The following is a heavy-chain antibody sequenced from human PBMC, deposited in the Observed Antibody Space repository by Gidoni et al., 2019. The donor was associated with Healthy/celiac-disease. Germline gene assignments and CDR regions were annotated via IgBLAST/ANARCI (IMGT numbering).Heavy chain of an antibody. CDR3: TTDLDYYDSSGYYYAFDI. V-gene: IGHV3-15*01. D-gene: IGHD3-22*01. CDR1: GFTFSNAW. Sequence: EVQLVESGGGLVKPGGSLRLSCAASGFTFSNAWMSWVRQAPGKGLEWVGRIKSKTDGGTTDYAAPVKGRFTISRDDSNNTLYLQMNSLKTEDTAVYYCTTDLDYYDSSGYYYAFDIWGQGTMVTVSS. CDR2: IKSKTDGGTT. J-gene: IGHJ3*02.